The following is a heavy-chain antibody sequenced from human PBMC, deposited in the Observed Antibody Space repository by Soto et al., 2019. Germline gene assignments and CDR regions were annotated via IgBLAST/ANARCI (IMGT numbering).Heavy chain of an antibody. Sequence: ASVKVSCKASGYSFTSYYMHWARQAPGQGLEWMGVINPSGGSARYAQKFQGRVTMTRDTSTSTVYMELSSLRSEDTAVYYCAREGVVINSYSYYYDSSGHITSMQYWGQGTLVTVSS. V-gene: IGHV1-46*01. J-gene: IGHJ4*02. CDR1: GYSFTSYY. D-gene: IGHD3-22*01. CDR3: AREGVVINSYSYYYDSSGHITSMQY. CDR2: INPSGGSA.